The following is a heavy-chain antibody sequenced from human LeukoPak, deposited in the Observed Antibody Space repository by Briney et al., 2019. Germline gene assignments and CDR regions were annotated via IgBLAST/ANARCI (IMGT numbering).Heavy chain of an antibody. CDR3: AKKMTITGWLYYFDY. Sequence: GGSLRLSCAVSGFTFSSYAMSWVRQAPGRGLEWVSAISDSGDSTYYADSVKGRFAVSRDNSKNTLYLQMNSLRAEDTAVYYCAKKMTITGWLYYFDYWGQGTLVTVSS. J-gene: IGHJ4*02. V-gene: IGHV3-23*01. CDR1: GFTFSSYA. CDR2: ISDSGDST. D-gene: IGHD5-24*01.